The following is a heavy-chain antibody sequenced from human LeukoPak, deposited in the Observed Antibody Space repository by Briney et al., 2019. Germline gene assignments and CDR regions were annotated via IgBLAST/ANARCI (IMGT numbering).Heavy chain of an antibody. Sequence: PSETLSLTCAVYGGSFSGYYWSWIRQPPGKGLEWIGEINHSGSTNYNPSLKRRVTISVDTSKNQFSLKLSSVTAADTAVYYCARGPHYYGSGRPNYYYYYGMDVWGQGTTVTVSS. V-gene: IGHV4-34*01. CDR3: ARGPHYYGSGRPNYYYYYGMDV. D-gene: IGHD3-10*01. CDR2: INHSGST. J-gene: IGHJ6*02. CDR1: GGSFSGYY.